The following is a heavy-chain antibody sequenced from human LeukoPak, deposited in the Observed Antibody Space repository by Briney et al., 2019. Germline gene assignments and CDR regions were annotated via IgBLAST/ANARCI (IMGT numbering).Heavy chain of an antibody. D-gene: IGHD6-13*01. V-gene: IGHV4-59*08. CDR3: ARGYRSIAAVRVNNWFDP. Sequence: PSETLSLTCTVSGGSISSYYWSWIRQPPGKGLEWIGYINYSGSTNYNPSLKSRVTISTDTSKNQFSLKLSSVTAADTAVYYCARGYRSIAAVRVNNWFDPWGQGTLVTVSS. CDR2: INYSGST. CDR1: GGSISSYY. J-gene: IGHJ5*02.